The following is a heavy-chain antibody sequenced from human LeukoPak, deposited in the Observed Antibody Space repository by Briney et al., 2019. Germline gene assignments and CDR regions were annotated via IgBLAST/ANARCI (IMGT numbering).Heavy chain of an antibody. D-gene: IGHD3-10*01. CDR1: GFTFSSYA. CDR3: AKPARGSGIQDGFDS. V-gene: IGHV3-64D*06. Sequence: GGSLRLSCAASGFTFSSYAMSWVRQAPGKGLEYVSAMSVVTDRTFYADSVMGRFTISRDNSANTLYLQMSSLRPEDTAVYYCAKPARGSGIQDGFDSWGQGTLVTVSS. J-gene: IGHJ4*02. CDR2: MSVVTDRT.